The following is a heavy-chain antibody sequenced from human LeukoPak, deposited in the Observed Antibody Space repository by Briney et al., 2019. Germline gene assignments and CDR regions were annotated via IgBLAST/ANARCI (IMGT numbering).Heavy chain of an antibody. CDR2: IGAYNGNT. D-gene: IGHD5-12*01. CDR3: ARDRGIVATIRDYYYYYMDV. J-gene: IGHJ6*03. V-gene: IGHV1-18*04. Sequence: GESLKISCKGSGYSFISYWIGWVRQAPGQGLEWLGWIGAYNGNTNYAQKLQGRVTMTTDTSTSTAYMELRSLRSDDTAVYYCARDRGIVATIRDYYYYYMDVWGKGTTVTVSS. CDR1: GYSFISYW.